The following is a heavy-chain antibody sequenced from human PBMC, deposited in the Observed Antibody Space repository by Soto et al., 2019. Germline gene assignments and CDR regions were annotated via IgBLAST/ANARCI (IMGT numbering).Heavy chain of an antibody. CDR1: GFTFSGYN. J-gene: IGHJ4*02. D-gene: IGHD2-2*01. V-gene: IGHV3-11*01. CDR3: ERRGTISYAHHFDH. CDR2: ITSSGNNT. Sequence: QVQLVEAGGGLVKPGGSLRLSCAASGFTFSGYNMSWIRQAPGKGLEWVSYITSSGNNTFEAESVKGRFTISRDNTMNLLYLQMNSLSDEDTAVYYCERRGTISYAHHFDHRGQGTLVTVSS.